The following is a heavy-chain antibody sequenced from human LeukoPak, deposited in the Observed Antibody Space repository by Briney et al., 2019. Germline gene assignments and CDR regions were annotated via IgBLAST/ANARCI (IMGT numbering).Heavy chain of an antibody. Sequence: PGRSLRLSCAASGFTFSTYGMHWVRQTPGKGPEWVAVMWYDGSNKYYADSVKGRFTISRDNSKNTLDLQMNSLRVEDTAVYYCARDGYSGSKRGFYFDSWGQGTLVTVSS. CDR2: MWYDGSNK. CDR3: ARDGYSGSKRGFYFDS. CDR1: GFTFSTYG. J-gene: IGHJ4*02. V-gene: IGHV3-33*01. D-gene: IGHD5-12*01.